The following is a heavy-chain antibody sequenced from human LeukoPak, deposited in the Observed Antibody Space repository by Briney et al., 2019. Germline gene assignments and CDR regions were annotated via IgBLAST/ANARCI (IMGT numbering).Heavy chain of an antibody. Sequence: PGESLRISCQGSGYIFTSYWIGWVRPLPGKGLEWMGIIYPGDSDTRYSPSFQGQVTISADKSISTAYLQWSSLKASDTAMYYCARLAYYDILTGYYYYYGMDVWGQGTTVTVSS. CDR1: GYIFTSYW. V-gene: IGHV5-51*01. J-gene: IGHJ6*02. CDR3: ARLAYYDILTGYYYYYGMDV. CDR2: IYPGDSDT. D-gene: IGHD3-9*01.